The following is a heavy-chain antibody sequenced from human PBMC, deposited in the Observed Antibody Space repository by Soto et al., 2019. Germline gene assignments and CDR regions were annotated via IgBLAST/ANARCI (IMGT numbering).Heavy chain of an antibody. CDR3: AISYITNDAFDI. J-gene: IGHJ3*02. Sequence: QVQLQQWGAGLLKPSETLSLTCAVSSGPFSGYYWSWIRQSPGKGLEWIGEISHSGSTNYNQSLKSRATTSVDTSKNQFSLKLSSVTAADTAVYYCAISYITNDAFDIWGQGTLVTVSS. CDR1: SGPFSGYY. CDR2: ISHSGST. V-gene: IGHV4-34*01. D-gene: IGHD1-1*01.